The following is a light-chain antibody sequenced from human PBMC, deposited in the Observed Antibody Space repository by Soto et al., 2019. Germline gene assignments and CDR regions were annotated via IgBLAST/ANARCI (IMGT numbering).Light chain of an antibody. CDR1: QSISSY. Sequence: DIQMTQSPSSLSASVGDRVPITCRASQSISSYLNWYQQKPGKAPKLLIYAASSLQSGVPSRFSGSASGTDFTLTISSLQPEDFATYYCQQSYSTPRTFGQGTKVDIK. CDR2: AAS. V-gene: IGKV1-39*01. J-gene: IGKJ1*01. CDR3: QQSYSTPRT.